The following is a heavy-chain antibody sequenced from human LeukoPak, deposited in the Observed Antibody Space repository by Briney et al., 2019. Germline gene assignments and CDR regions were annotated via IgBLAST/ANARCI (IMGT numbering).Heavy chain of an antibody. CDR2: ISSSSSYI. CDR3: ARVPEYSSGWGYYFDY. D-gene: IGHD6-19*01. V-gene: IGHV3-21*01. CDR1: GFTFSSYW. Sequence: GGSLRLSCAASGFTFSSYWMSWVRQAPGKGLEWVSSISSSSSYIYYADSVKGRFTISRDNAKNSLYLQMNSLRAEDTAVYYCARVPEYSSGWGYYFDYWGQGTLVTVSS. J-gene: IGHJ4*02.